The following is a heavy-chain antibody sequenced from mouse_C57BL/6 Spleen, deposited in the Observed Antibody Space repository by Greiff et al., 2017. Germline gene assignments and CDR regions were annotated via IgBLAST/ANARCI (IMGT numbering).Heavy chain of an antibody. D-gene: IGHD1-1*01. Sequence: VQLQQSGAELVRPGASVKLSCTASGFNITDDYMHWVKQRPEQGLEWIGWIDPENGDTEYASKFKGKATITADTSSNTGYLQLSSLTSEDTAVNYCTLTVVAEDAMDYWGQGTSVTVSS. V-gene: IGHV14-4*01. CDR3: TLTVVAEDAMDY. CDR2: IDPENGDT. CDR1: GFNITDDY. J-gene: IGHJ4*01.